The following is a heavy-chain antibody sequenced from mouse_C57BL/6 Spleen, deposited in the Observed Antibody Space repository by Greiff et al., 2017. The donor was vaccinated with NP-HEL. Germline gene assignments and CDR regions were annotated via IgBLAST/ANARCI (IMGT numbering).Heavy chain of an antibody. CDR3: ARTEYYGSSYEAWFAY. CDR2: INPNNGGT. D-gene: IGHD1-1*01. J-gene: IGHJ3*01. Sequence: EVQLQQSGPELVKPGASVKISCKASGYTFTDYYMNWVKQSHGKSLEWIGDINPNNGGTSYNQKFKGKATLTVDKSSSTAYMDLRSLTSEDSAVYYCARTEYYGSSYEAWFAYWGQGTLVTVSA. CDR1: GYTFTDYY. V-gene: IGHV1-26*01.